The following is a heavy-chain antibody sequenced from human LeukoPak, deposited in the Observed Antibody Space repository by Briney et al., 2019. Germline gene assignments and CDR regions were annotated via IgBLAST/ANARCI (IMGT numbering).Heavy chain of an antibody. V-gene: IGHV3-11*04. CDR2: ISPDDTDV. D-gene: IGHD1-14*01. CDR3: ARNHGDY. Sequence: GGSLRLSCVASGFTFSDCYMSWIRQAPGKGLEWVSYISPDDTDVDYADSLKGRFTISRDNAKNSLFLQMNSLRAEDTAVYYCARNHGDYWGQGTVVTVSS. J-gene: IGHJ4*02. CDR1: GFTFSDCY.